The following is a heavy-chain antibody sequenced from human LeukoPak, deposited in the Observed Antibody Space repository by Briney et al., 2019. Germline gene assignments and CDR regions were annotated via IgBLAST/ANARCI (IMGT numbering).Heavy chain of an antibody. J-gene: IGHJ5*02. V-gene: IGHV4-4*07. Sequence: SETLSLTCTVSGGSISSYYWSWIRQPAGKGLEWIGRIYTSGSTNYNPSLKSRVTISVDTSKNQFSLKLSSVTAADTAVYYCARGRTMVRGVMRYNWFDPWGQGTLVTVSS. D-gene: IGHD3-10*01. CDR2: IYTSGST. CDR3: ARGRTMVRGVMRYNWFDP. CDR1: GGSISSYY.